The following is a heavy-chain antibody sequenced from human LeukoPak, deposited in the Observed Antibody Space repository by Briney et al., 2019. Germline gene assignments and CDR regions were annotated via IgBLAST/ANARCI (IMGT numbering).Heavy chain of an antibody. CDR2: ISYDGSNK. J-gene: IGHJ4*02. D-gene: IGHD3-3*01. V-gene: IGHV3-30*03. Sequence: PGGSLRLSCAASGFTFSDYYMSWIRQAPGKGLEWVGVISYDGSNKYYADSVKGRFTISRDNSKNTLYLQMNSLRAEDTAVYYCARESAPYYDFWSGYQDLDYWGQGTLVTVSS. CDR3: ARESAPYYDFWSGYQDLDY. CDR1: GFTFSDYY.